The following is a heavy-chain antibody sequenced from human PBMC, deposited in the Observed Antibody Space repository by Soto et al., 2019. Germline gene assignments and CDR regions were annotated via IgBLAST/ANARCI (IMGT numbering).Heavy chain of an antibody. J-gene: IGHJ4*02. CDR2: ISAYNGNT. Sequence: HVQLLQSGGELKKPGASVKVSCNTSGYTFNTYFISWVRQAPGQGLEWMGWISAYNGNTKYGEKFQGRVTMTTDTETRTVYTELWNLRIDDPDVYCCAREASNSLDYWGQGTPVTVSS. CDR3: AREASNSLDY. V-gene: IGHV1-18*01. D-gene: IGHD4-4*01. CDR1: GYTFNTYF.